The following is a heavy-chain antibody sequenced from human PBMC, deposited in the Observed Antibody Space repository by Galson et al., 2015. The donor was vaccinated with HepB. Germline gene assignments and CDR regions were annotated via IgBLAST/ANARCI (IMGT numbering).Heavy chain of an antibody. D-gene: IGHD3-22*01. J-gene: IGHJ4*02. V-gene: IGHV1-3*01. CDR3: AGGSGYYVNYFDN. Sequence: SVKVSCKASGYTFTSYAMHWVRQAPGQRLEWMGWINAGNGNTKYSQKFQGRVTITRDTSASTAYMELSSLRSEDTAVYYCAGGSGYYVNYFDNWGQGTLVTVSS. CDR1: GYTFTSYA. CDR2: INAGNGNT.